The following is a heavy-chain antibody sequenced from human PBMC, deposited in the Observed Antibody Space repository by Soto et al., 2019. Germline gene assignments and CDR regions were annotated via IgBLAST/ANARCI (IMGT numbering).Heavy chain of an antibody. D-gene: IGHD2-15*01. CDR1: GGSISSYY. CDR3: ARVVTSAEEGDYYYVMDV. J-gene: IGHJ6*02. Sequence: SETLSLTCTVSGGSISSYYWSWIRQPPGKGLEWIGYIYYSGSTNYNPSLKSRVTMSVDTSMNQFSLRLSSVTAADTAVFYCARVVTSAEEGDYYYVMDVWGQGTTVTVSS. V-gene: IGHV4-59*01. CDR2: IYYSGST.